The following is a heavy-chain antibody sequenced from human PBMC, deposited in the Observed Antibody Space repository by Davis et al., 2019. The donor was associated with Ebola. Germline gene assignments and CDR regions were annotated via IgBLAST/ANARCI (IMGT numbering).Heavy chain of an antibody. D-gene: IGHD4-11*01. CDR2: IYWDDDK. J-gene: IGHJ4*02. Sequence: SGPTLVKPTQTLTLTCTFSGFSLSTSGMCVSWIRQPPGKALEWLALIYWDDDKRYSPSLKSRLTITKDTSKNQVVLTMTNMDPVDTATYYCAHSASHATVTSFSRGFDYWGQGTLVTVSS. CDR3: AHSASHATVTSFSRGFDY. CDR1: GFSLSTSGMC. V-gene: IGHV2-5*08.